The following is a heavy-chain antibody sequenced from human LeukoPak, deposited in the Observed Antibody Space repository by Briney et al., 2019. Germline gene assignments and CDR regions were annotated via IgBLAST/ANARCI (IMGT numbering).Heavy chain of an antibody. CDR1: GYSFVDYS. Sequence: GASVKVSCKTSGYSFVDYSIHWVRQAPGQGLEWMGWINPKSGGSKYAQNFQGRVTMTRDTSITTAYMEVTRLTSDDTAMYYCARDFFSDITYNGAIAYFDQWGPGTLVSVSS. CDR2: INPKSGGS. CDR3: ARDFFSDITYNGAIAYFDQ. D-gene: IGHD1-14*01. J-gene: IGHJ4*02. V-gene: IGHV1-2*02.